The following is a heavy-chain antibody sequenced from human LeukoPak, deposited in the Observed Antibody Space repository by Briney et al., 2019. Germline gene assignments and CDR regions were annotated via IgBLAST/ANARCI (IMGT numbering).Heavy chain of an antibody. CDR1: GGSISSGGYY. Sequence: PSQTLSLTCTVSGGSISSGGYYWSRIRQHPGKGVEWIGYIYYSGSTYYNPSLKSRVTISVDTSKNQFSLKLSSVTAADTAVYYCARDLHYAIWSGYKGDYGMDVWGQGTTVTVSS. J-gene: IGHJ6*02. CDR2: IYYSGST. D-gene: IGHD3-3*01. CDR3: ARDLHYAIWSGYKGDYGMDV. V-gene: IGHV4-31*03.